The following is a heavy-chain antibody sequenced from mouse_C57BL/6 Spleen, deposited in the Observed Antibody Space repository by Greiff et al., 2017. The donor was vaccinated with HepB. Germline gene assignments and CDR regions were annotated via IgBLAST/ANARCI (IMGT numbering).Heavy chain of an antibody. Sequence: QVQLQQSGPELVKPGASVKISCKASGYAFSSSWMNWVKQRPGKGLEWIGRIYPGDGDTNYNGKFKGKATLTADKSSSTAYMQLSSLTSEDSAVYFCAGSNYGYFDVWGTGTTVTVSS. CDR2: IYPGDGDT. J-gene: IGHJ1*03. CDR1: GYAFSSSW. V-gene: IGHV1-82*01. D-gene: IGHD2-5*01. CDR3: AGSNYGYFDV.